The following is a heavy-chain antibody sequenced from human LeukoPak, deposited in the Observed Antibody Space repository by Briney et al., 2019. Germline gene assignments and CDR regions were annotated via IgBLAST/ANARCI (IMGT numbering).Heavy chain of an antibody. Sequence: GASVKVSCKASGGSFSSYAISWVRQAPGQGLEWMGGIIPIFGTANYAQKFQGRVTITTDESTSTAYMELSSLRSEDTAVYYCARAGWLQGYYYYYMDVWGKGTTVTVSS. J-gene: IGHJ6*03. V-gene: IGHV1-69*05. D-gene: IGHD5-18*01. CDR2: IIPIFGTA. CDR1: GGSFSSYA. CDR3: ARAGWLQGYYYYYMDV.